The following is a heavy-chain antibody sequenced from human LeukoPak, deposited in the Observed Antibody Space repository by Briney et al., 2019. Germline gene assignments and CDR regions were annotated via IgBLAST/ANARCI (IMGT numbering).Heavy chain of an antibody. CDR2: IIPILGIA. Sequence: ASVKVSCKASGYTFTSYGISWVRQAPGQGLEWMGRIIPILGIANYAQKFQGRVTITADKSTSTAYMELSSLRSEDTAVYYCARHGETYYYYYGMDVWGQGTTVTVSS. J-gene: IGHJ6*02. CDR3: ARHGETYYYYYGMDV. CDR1: GYTFTSYG. V-gene: IGHV1-69*04.